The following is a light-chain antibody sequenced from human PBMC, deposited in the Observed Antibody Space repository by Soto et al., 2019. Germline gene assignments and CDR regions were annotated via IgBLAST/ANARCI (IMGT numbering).Light chain of an antibody. J-gene: IGKJ4*01. CDR2: GAS. CDR3: QQYGSSPPLT. CDR1: QSVSSSY. V-gene: IGKV3-20*01. Sequence: EIVLTQSPGTLSLSPGERATLSCRASQSVSSSYLAWYQQKPGQAPRLLIYGASSRATGIPDRFSGSGSGTDFTLTISXLEPEDFAVYYCQQYGSSPPLTFGGGTKVEIK.